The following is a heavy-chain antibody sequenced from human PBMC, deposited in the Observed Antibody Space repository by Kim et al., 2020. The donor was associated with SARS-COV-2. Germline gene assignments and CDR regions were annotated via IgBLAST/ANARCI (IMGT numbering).Heavy chain of an antibody. CDR2: IYPGDSDT. Sequence: GESLKISCKGSGYSFTSYWIGWVRQMPGKGLEWMGIIYPGDSDTRYSPSFQGQVTISADKSISTAYLQWSSLKASDTAMYYCARFRIFGVVISVDYYGMDVWGQGTTVTVSS. V-gene: IGHV5-51*01. CDR3: ARFRIFGVVISVDYYGMDV. J-gene: IGHJ6*02. D-gene: IGHD3-3*01. CDR1: GYSFTSYW.